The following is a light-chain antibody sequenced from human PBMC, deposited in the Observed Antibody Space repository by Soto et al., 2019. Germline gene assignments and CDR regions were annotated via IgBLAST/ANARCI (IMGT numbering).Light chain of an antibody. CDR2: KVS. CDR3: MQGAHWPPT. CDR1: RSLVYSDGNAY. J-gene: IGKJ1*01. V-gene: IGKV2-30*01. Sequence: DVVMTQSPLSLPVTLGQPASISCRSSRSLVYSDGNAYLNWFQQRPGQSPSGLIYKVSNRDYGDLDRFSGLVSGTDLSLNTSSVEAEDVGVYYCMQGAHWPPTFGRGTKVEIK.